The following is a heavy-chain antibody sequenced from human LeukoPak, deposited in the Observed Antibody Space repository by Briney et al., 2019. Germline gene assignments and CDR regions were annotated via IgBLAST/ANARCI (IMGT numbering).Heavy chain of an antibody. CDR2: ISYDGTNK. D-gene: IGHD2-2*01. J-gene: IGHJ4*02. CDR3: ARDQIRYCSSSSCSYFDY. CDR1: GFTFSRYA. V-gene: IGHV3-30-3*01. Sequence: PGGSLRLSCAASGFTFSRYAMHWVRQAPGKGLEWVAVISYDGTNKYYADSVKGRFTISRDNSKNTLYLQMNSLRAEDTAVYYCARDQIRYCSSSSCSYFDYWGQGTLVTVSS.